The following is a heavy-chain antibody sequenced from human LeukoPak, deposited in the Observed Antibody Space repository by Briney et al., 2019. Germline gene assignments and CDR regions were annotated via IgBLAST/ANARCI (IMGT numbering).Heavy chain of an antibody. D-gene: IGHD2-15*01. Sequence: SETLSLTCTVSGGSISSGSYYWSWIRQPAGKGLEWIGRIYTSGSTNYNPSLKSRVTISVDTSKNQFSLKLSSVIAADTAVYYCARAGYCSGGSCYGYYYYYGMDVWGQGTTVTVSS. J-gene: IGHJ6*02. CDR3: ARAGYCSGGSCYGYYYYYGMDV. V-gene: IGHV4-61*02. CDR1: GGSISSGSYY. CDR2: IYTSGST.